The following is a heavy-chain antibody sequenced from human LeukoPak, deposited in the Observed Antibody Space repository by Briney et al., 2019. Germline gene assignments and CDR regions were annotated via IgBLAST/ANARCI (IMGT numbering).Heavy chain of an antibody. CDR2: ISYDGSNK. CDR3: AREEQWLAFED. CDR1: GFTFSSYA. V-gene: IGHV3-30-3*01. Sequence: GRSLRLSCAASGFTFSSYAMHWVRQAPGKGLEWVAVISYDGSNKYYADSVKGRFTISRDNSKNTLYLQMNSLRAEDTAVYYCAREEQWLAFEDWGQGTLVTVSS. D-gene: IGHD6-19*01. J-gene: IGHJ4*02.